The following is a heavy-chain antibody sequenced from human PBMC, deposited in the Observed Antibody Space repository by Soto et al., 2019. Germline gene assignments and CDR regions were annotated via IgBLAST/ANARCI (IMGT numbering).Heavy chain of an antibody. CDR1: GGCISIYY. Sequence: SETLSLTCTVSGGCISIYYWSWIWQPPGKGLEWIGYIYYSGSTNYNPSLKSRVTISVDTSKNQFSLKLSSVTAADTAVYYCARFKSTIGYYGMDVWGQGTTVTVSS. CDR3: ARFKSTIGYYGMDV. V-gene: IGHV4-59*01. D-gene: IGHD3-16*01. J-gene: IGHJ6*02. CDR2: IYYSGST.